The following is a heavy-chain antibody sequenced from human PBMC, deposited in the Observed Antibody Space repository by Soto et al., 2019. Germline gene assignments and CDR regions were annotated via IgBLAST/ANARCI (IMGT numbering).Heavy chain of an antibody. D-gene: IGHD2-21*02. J-gene: IGHJ5*02. V-gene: IGHV1-69*12. CDR2: IIPIFGTA. Sequence: QVQLVQSGAEVKKPGSSVKVSCKASGGTFSSYAISWVRQAPGQGLEWMGGIIPIFGTANYAQKFQGRVTITAGETTRTAYMELGSLRSEDTAGDYCARGGYCGGDCFNWFDPWGQGTLVTVSS. CDR3: ARGGYCGGDCFNWFDP. CDR1: GGTFSSYA.